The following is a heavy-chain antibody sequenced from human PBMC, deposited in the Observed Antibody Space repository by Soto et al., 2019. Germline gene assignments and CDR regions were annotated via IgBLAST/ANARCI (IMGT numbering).Heavy chain of an antibody. CDR2: INHSGST. Sequence: ETLSLSCSFCGGSFSGSYWSGIRQPPGKGLEWIVEINHSGSTNYNPSLKSRVTISVETSKTQFSLKLSYVTAEDTAVYSCERARLSGSYSHYYYYGMDVWGKGPKVIVSS. V-gene: IGHV4-34*01. CDR3: ERARLSGSYSHYYYYGMDV. CDR1: GGSFSGSY. D-gene: IGHD1-26*01. J-gene: IGHJ6*04.